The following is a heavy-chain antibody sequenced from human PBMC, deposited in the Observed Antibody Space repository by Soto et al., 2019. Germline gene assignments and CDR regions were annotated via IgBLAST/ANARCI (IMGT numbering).Heavy chain of an antibody. V-gene: IGHV4-30-4*01. CDR3: ARGYSSSWGINWFDP. CDR1: GGSISSGDYS. J-gene: IGHJ5*02. Sequence: TLSLTCTVSGGSISSGDYSWSWVRQSPGKGLEWIGHIYNSGITYYNPSLKSRVVISIDTSRNQFSLRLNSLTAADRAVYFCARGYSSSWGINWFDPWGQGTLVTVSS. D-gene: IGHD6-13*01. CDR2: IYNSGIT.